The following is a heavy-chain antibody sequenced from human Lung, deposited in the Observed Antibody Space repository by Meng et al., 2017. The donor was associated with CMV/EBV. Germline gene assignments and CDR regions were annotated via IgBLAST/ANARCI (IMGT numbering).Heavy chain of an antibody. Sequence: GGSLRLSCAASGFTFSSYEMNWVRQAPGKGLEWVSYISSSGSTIYYADSVKGRFTISRDNAKNSLYLQMNSLRAEDTAVYYRARGMLPNFDAFDIWGQGTMVTVSS. V-gene: IGHV3-48*03. CDR1: GFTFSSYE. J-gene: IGHJ3*02. CDR2: ISSSGSTI. D-gene: IGHD2-8*01. CDR3: ARGMLPNFDAFDI.